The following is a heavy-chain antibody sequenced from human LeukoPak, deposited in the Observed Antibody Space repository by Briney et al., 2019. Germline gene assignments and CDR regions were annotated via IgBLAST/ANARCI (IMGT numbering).Heavy chain of an antibody. Sequence: SETLSLTCTVSGGSISSSTYYWGWIRQPPGKGLEWIGSMYYSGNIYYNPSLKSRVTISVDTSKNQFSLKLSSVTAADTAVYYCARERIAVAGTEVGFDYWGQGTLVTVSS. D-gene: IGHD6-19*01. CDR3: ARERIAVAGTEVGFDY. V-gene: IGHV4-39*07. CDR1: GGSISSSTYY. J-gene: IGHJ4*02. CDR2: MYYSGNI.